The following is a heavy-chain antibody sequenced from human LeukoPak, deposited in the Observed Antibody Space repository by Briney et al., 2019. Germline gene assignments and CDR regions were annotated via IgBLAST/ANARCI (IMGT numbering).Heavy chain of an antibody. J-gene: IGHJ6*03. V-gene: IGHV3-33*06. CDR1: ASTSRSYA. CDR2: VWYDGNKK. CDR3: AKGQGSYYPYYYRDD. Sequence: AQSLTPSWPASASTSRSYAMHWDSQAPSKGLEWVAVVWYDGNKKYYADSVKDRFTISRDNSENTLHLQMDSLRVEDMAVYYCAKGQGSYYPYYYRDDWWTGTTVTVSS. D-gene: IGHD1-26*01.